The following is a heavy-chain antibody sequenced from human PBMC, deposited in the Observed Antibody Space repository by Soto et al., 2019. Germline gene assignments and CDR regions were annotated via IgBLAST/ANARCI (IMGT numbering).Heavy chain of an antibody. CDR1: GGSLSSSDYN. CDR2: MFHSGRT. J-gene: IGHJ5*02. D-gene: IGHD3-9*01. V-gene: IGHV4-39*01. Sequence: QLQLQESGPGLMKPSETLSLTCTVSGGSLSSSDYNWGWIRQPPGKGLEWIASMFHSGRTYYNPSPRSRVTISINTSQTQSSLKLNSATAADPAVYYCARTIFPPSNWFDPWGQATLVTVSS. CDR3: ARTIFPPSNWFDP.